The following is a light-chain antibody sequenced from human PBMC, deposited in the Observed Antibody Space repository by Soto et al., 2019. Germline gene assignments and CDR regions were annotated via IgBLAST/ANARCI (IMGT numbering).Light chain of an antibody. CDR1: SSDVGSYNL. CDR3: CSYAGSSTSVV. J-gene: IGLJ2*01. Sequence: QSVLTQPASVSGSPGQSITISCTGTSSDVGSYNLVSWYQQHPGKAPKLMIYEGSKRPSGVSNRFSGSTSGNTASLTISGLHAKDEADYYRCSYAGSSTSVVFGGGTKLTVL. CDR2: EGS. V-gene: IGLV2-23*01.